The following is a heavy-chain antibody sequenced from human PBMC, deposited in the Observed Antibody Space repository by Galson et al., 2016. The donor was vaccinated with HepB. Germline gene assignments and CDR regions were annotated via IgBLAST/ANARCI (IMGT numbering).Heavy chain of an antibody. CDR1: GYTFTGYY. Sequence: SVKVSCKASGYTFTGYYMHWVRQAPGQGLEFMGWINTKTGIPAYAQGFSGRFVFSLNTSVSTAYLQIRSLKAEDTAVYYCARVGGIAVAGPDYWGQGTLVTVSS. CDR3: ARVGGIAVAGPDY. CDR2: INTKTGIP. V-gene: IGHV7-4-1*01. D-gene: IGHD6-19*01. J-gene: IGHJ4*02.